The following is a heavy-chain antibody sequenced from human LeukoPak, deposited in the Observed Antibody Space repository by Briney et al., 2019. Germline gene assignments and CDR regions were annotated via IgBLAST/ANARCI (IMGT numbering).Heavy chain of an antibody. Sequence: GGSLRLSCAASGXTFSSYSMNWVRQAPGKGLEWVSSISSSSSYIYYADSVKGRFTISRDNAKNSLYLQMNSLRAEDTAVYYCARSYSSGWYGDWGQGTLVTVSS. CDR1: GXTFSSYS. CDR3: ARSYSSGWYGD. D-gene: IGHD6-19*01. J-gene: IGHJ4*02. V-gene: IGHV3-21*01. CDR2: ISSSSSYI.